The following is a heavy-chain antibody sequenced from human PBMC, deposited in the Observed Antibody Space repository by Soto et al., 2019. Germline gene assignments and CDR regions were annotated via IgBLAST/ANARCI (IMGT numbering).Heavy chain of an antibody. V-gene: IGHV3-23*01. CDR2: ISGSGGSS. CDR1: GFAFSTYA. CDR3: AKVTKRAAAGRYEYYKYGMDV. D-gene: IGHD6-13*01. Sequence: PGGSLRLSCAAAGFAFSTYAMTWVRQAPGKGLEWVSVISGSGGSSYYAASVKGRFTISRDKSKNTLFLQMNGLRAEDTAVYYCAKVTKRAAAGRYEYYKYGMDVWGQGTTVTVSS. J-gene: IGHJ6*02.